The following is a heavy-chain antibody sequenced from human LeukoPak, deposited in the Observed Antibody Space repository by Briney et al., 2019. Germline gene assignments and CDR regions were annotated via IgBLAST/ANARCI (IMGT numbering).Heavy chain of an antibody. CDR3: VKDPDPRYCSSTSCSPI. D-gene: IGHD2-2*01. Sequence: RPGGSLRLSCAASGFTVSFYAMSWVRQAPGKGLEWVSVIAGGGSSTYYADSVKGRFTISRDNSKNTLYLQMNSLRVEDTAVYYCVKDPDPRYCSSTSCSPIWGQGTMVTVSS. CDR1: GFTVSFYA. V-gene: IGHV3-23*01. CDR2: IAGGGSST. J-gene: IGHJ3*02.